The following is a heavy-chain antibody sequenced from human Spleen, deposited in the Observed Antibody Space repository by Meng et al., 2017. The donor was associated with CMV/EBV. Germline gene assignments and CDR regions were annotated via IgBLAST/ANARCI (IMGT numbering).Heavy chain of an antibody. CDR3: TTGTIAAPPYWYFDL. Sequence: ASVKVSCKVSGYNLSESYMNWVRQAPGKGLEWVGGYDAEEGKTVYAQKFQGRVTMTEDTSTDTAYMEVRSLRSEDTAVYYCTTGTIAAPPYWYFDLWGRGTLVTVSS. CDR2: YDAEEGKT. CDR1: GYNLSESY. J-gene: IGHJ2*01. D-gene: IGHD6-6*01. V-gene: IGHV1-24*01.